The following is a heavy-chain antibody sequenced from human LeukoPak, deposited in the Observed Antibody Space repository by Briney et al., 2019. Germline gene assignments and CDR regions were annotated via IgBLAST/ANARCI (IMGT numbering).Heavy chain of an antibody. J-gene: IGHJ3*02. CDR1: GFTFSRYW. CDR2: IKQDGSER. D-gene: IGHD6-6*01. Sequence: GGSLRLSCAASGFTFSRYWISWVRQAPGKGLEGVANIKQDGSERYYVDSVKGRFTISRDNPKNSVFLQMNSLRAEDTAVYYCATREGQLDVGVRPFEIWGQGTVVTVSS. CDR3: ATREGQLDVGVRPFEI. V-gene: IGHV3-7*05.